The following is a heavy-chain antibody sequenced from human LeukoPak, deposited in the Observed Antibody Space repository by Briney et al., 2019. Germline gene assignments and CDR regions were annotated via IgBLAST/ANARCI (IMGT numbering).Heavy chain of an antibody. D-gene: IGHD6-19*01. V-gene: IGHV3-9*01. CDR1: GFTFDDYA. Sequence: GGSLRLSCAASGFTFDDYAMHWVRQAPGKGLEWVSGISWNSGSIGYADSVKGRFTISRDNAKHSLYLQMNSVRAEDTALYYWAEGGGGSGWYPTDYWGQGTLVTVSS. CDR3: AEGGGGSGWYPTDY. J-gene: IGHJ4*02. CDR2: ISWNSGSI.